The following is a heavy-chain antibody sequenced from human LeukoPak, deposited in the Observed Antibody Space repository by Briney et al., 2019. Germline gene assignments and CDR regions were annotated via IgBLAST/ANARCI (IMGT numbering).Heavy chain of an antibody. CDR3: ARRRGNSRLGY. J-gene: IGHJ4*02. CDR2: IYYSGST. V-gene: IGHV4-59*01. D-gene: IGHD4-23*01. CDR1: GGSISSYY. Sequence: SETLSLTCTVSGGSISSYYWSWIRQPPGKGLEWIGYIYYSGSTNYNPSLKSRVTISVDTSKNQFSLKLSSVTAADTAVYYCARRRGNSRLGYWGQGTLVTVSS.